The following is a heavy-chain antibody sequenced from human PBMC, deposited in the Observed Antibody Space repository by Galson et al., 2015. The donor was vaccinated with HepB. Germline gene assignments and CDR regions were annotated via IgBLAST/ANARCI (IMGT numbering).Heavy chain of an antibody. CDR1: GFTFSSYS. V-gene: IGHV3-21*01. D-gene: IGHD1-1*01. Sequence: FLRLSCAASGFTFSSYSMNWVRQAPGKGLEWVSSISSSSSYIYYADSVKGRFTISRDNAKNSLYLQMNSLRAEDTAVYYCARDPTGWAFGYWGQGTLVTVSS. CDR2: ISSSSSYI. CDR3: ARDPTGWAFGY. J-gene: IGHJ4*02.